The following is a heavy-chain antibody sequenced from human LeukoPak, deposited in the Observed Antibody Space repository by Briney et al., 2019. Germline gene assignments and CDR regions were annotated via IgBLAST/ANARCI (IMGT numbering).Heavy chain of an antibody. CDR3: ARELRGYSPQDY. V-gene: IGHV1-2*02. Sequence: ASVKVSCKASGYAFTGYYMHWVRQAPGQGLEWMGWINPNSGGTNYAQKFQGRVTMTRDTSISTAYMELSRLRSDDTAVYYCARELRGYSPQDYWGQGTLVTVSS. D-gene: IGHD5-18*01. CDR1: GYAFTGYY. J-gene: IGHJ4*02. CDR2: INPNSGGT.